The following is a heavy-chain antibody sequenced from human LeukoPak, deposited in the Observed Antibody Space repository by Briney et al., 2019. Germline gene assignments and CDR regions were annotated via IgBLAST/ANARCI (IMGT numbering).Heavy chain of an antibody. CDR3: ARGWGNGYDLGGGDY. D-gene: IGHD5-12*01. V-gene: IGHV4-59*01. Sequence: PSETLSLTCTVSGGSISSYYWSWIRQPPGKGLEWIGCIYYSGSTNYNPSLKSRVTISVDTSKNQFSLKLSSVTAADTAVYYCARGWGNGYDLGGGDYWGQGTLVTVSS. J-gene: IGHJ4*02. CDR1: GGSISSYY. CDR2: IYYSGST.